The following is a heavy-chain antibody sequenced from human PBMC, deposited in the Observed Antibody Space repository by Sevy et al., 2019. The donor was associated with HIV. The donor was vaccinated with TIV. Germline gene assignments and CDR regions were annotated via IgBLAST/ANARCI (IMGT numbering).Heavy chain of an antibody. Sequence: GGSLRISCAASGFTFNKYSMSWVRQPTGKGLEWVVTLSFGGGEINYADYVKGRFTISRDNSKNSFYLQMNNLRAEDTALYFCAREGCTKPHDYWGQGTLVTVSS. D-gene: IGHD2-8*01. CDR1: GFTFNKYS. CDR3: AREGCTKPHDY. J-gene: IGHJ4*02. V-gene: IGHV3-23*01. CDR2: LSFGGGEI.